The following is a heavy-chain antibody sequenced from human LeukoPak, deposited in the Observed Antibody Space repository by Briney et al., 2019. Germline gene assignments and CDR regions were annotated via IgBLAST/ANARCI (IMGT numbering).Heavy chain of an antibody. CDR2: IYYSGST. Sequence: SETLSLTCTVSGGSISSSSYYWGWIRQPPGKGLEWIGSIYYSGSTYYNPSLKSRVTISVDTSKNQFSLKLSSVTAADTAVYYCARIRDRSEPHYGAEPHFDYWGQGTLVTVSS. D-gene: IGHD4/OR15-4a*01. V-gene: IGHV4-39*07. J-gene: IGHJ4*02. CDR3: ARIRDRSEPHYGAEPHFDY. CDR1: GGSISSSSYY.